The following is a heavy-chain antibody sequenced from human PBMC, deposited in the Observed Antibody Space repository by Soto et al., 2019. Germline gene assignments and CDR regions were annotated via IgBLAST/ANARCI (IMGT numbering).Heavy chain of an antibody. CDR3: VRQGIDYLHGLVDV. D-gene: IGHD4-17*01. V-gene: IGHV4-59*08. Sequence: QVQLQQSGPRLVKPSETLSLTCTVSSGPDRSHNWGWIRQPPGRGLEWIGYVYYTGDTAYNPSLRGRGTISADTPTNDLSLTLNSVTAADTAVYYCVRQGIDYLHGLVDVWGQGTTVSVSS. CDR2: VYYTGDT. J-gene: IGHJ6*02. CDR1: SGPDRSHN.